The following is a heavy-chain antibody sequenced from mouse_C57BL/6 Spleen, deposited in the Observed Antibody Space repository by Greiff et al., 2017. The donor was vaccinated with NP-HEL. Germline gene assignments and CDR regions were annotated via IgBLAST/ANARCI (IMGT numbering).Heavy chain of an antibody. Sequence: EVKLVESGGDLVKPGGSLKLSCAASGFTFSSYGMSWVRQTPDKRLEWVATISSGGSYTYYPDSVKGRFTISRDNAKNTLYLQMSSLKSEDTAMYYCARSPYGYDALYFDYWGQGTTLTVSS. J-gene: IGHJ2*01. CDR2: ISSGGSYT. CDR3: ARSPYGYDALYFDY. CDR1: GFTFSSYG. D-gene: IGHD2-2*01. V-gene: IGHV5-6*01.